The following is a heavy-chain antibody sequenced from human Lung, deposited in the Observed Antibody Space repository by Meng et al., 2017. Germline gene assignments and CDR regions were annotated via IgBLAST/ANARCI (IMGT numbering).Heavy chain of an antibody. CDR1: GGSFSDYY. Sequence: QFQLEQLGAGLLTPSGTLSLTCVAAGGSFSDYYWSWIRQPPGKGLEWIGEINHSGSTNYNPSLESRATISVDTSQNNLSLKLSSVTAADSAVYYCARGPTTMAHDFDYWGQGTLVTVSS. CDR3: ARGPTTMAHDFDY. D-gene: IGHD4-11*01. J-gene: IGHJ4*02. CDR2: INHSGST. V-gene: IGHV4-34*01.